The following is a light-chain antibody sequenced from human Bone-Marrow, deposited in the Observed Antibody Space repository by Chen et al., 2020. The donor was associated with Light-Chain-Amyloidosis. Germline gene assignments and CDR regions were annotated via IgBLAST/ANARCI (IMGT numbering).Light chain of an antibody. CDR2: DDS. Sequence: SYVLTPPSSVSVAPGQTATLACGGNNIGSTSVHWYQQTPGQAPLLVVYDDSDRPSGIPELLSGSNSGNTATLTISRVEAGDEADYYCQVWDRSSDRPVFGGGTKLTVL. J-gene: IGLJ3*02. V-gene: IGLV3-21*02. CDR3: QVWDRSSDRPV. CDR1: NIGSTS.